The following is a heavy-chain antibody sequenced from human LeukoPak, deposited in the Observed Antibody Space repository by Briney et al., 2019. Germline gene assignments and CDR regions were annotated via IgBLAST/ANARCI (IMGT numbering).Heavy chain of an antibody. D-gene: IGHD1-14*01. V-gene: IGHV4-59*06. CDR1: GGSISSYY. CDR2: IYYSGST. CDR3: ARSPGLVTYYYGMDV. Sequence: SETLSLTCTVPGGSISSYYWSWIRQHPGKGLEWIGYIYYSGSTYYNPSLKSRVTISVDTSKNQFSLKLSSVTAADTAVYYCARSPGLVTYYYGMDVWGQGTTVTVSS. J-gene: IGHJ6*02.